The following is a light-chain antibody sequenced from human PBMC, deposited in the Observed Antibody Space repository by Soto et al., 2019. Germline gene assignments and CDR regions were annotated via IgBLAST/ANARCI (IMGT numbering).Light chain of an antibody. J-gene: IGLJ1*01. Sequence: QSALTQPPSASGSPGQSVTISCTGSSSDVGGYSYVSWYQQRPGKAPKLMIYDINNRPSGVSNRFSGSKSGNTASLTISGLQAEDEADYYCVSYTTSASYVFGTGTKVTVL. V-gene: IGLV2-14*01. CDR1: SSDVGGYSY. CDR2: DIN. CDR3: VSYTTSASYV.